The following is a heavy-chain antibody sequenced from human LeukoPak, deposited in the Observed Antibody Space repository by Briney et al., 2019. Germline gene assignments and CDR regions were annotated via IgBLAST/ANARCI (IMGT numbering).Heavy chain of an antibody. V-gene: IGHV1-2*02. D-gene: IGHD3-22*01. Sequence: ASVKVSCKASGYTFTSYGISWVRQAPGQGLEWMGWISPNSGDTNYAQKFQGRVTMTRDTSISTAYMELSRLRSDDTAMYYCARSYYYDTTGYTHDDAFDIWGQGTMVTVSS. J-gene: IGHJ3*02. CDR2: ISPNSGDT. CDR1: GYTFTSYG. CDR3: ARSYYYDTTGYTHDDAFDI.